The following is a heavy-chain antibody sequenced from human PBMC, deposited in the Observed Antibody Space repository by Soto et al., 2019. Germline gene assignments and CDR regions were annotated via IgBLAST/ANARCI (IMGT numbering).Heavy chain of an antibody. J-gene: IGHJ6*02. CDR3: ARHKAAGSDRGGMDV. CDR2: VHYSGST. V-gene: IGHV4-59*08. D-gene: IGHD6-25*01. Sequence: QVQLQESGPGLVKPSETLSLTCTVSGGSISNFYWTWIRQPPGKGLEWIGNVHYSGSTNYNPSVKSRVTTSVDTAKNQLPRNLSSVTAADTAVYYCARHKAAGSDRGGMDVWGQGTTVTVSS. CDR1: GGSISNFY.